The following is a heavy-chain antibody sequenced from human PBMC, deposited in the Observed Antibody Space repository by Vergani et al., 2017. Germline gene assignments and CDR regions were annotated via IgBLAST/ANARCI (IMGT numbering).Heavy chain of an antibody. CDR3: ARVAPSNSEVTPTTFDV. CDR1: RHTFQTYG. J-gene: IGHJ3*01. D-gene: IGHD1-26*01. V-gene: IGHV1-18*01. CDR2: IRPYTGHT. Sequence: QVQLVQSGAELKKPGASVSVSCKGSRHTFQTYGISWVRQAPGKGLEWMAWIRPYTGHTIYAQKFQDRVTMTADTSTNTAYMELRSLRSDDTAVYFCARVAPSNSEVTPTTFDVWVQGTMVTVSS.